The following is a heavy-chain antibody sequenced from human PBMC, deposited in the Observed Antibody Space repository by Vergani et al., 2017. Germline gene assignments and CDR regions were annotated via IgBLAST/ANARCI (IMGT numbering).Heavy chain of an antibody. CDR1: GYTFTSYG. CDR3: ATDPYIVVVPAAPYYYYDYGMDV. V-gene: IGHV1-18*04. J-gene: IGHJ6*02. CDR2: ISAYNGNT. D-gene: IGHD2-2*01. Sequence: QVQLVQSGAEVKKPGASVKVSCKASGYTFTSYGISWVRQAPGPALEWMGWISAYNGNTNYAQKLQGRVTITTDTSTSTAYMELRSLRSDDTAVYYCATDPYIVVVPAAPYYYYDYGMDVWGQGTTVTVSS.